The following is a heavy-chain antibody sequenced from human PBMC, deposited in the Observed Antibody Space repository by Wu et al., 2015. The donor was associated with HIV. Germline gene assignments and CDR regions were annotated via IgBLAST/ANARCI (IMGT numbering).Heavy chain of an antibody. CDR1: GYTFTSYD. CDR2: MNPSSGNT. Sequence: QVQLVQSGAEVKKPGASVKVSCKASGYTFTSYDINWVRQATGQGLEWMGWMNPSSGNTGYAQNFQGRVTMTRDTSISTAYMELSSLRSDDTAVYYCARDFSVNAREGSGSYYPFDYWGQGTLVTVSS. J-gene: IGHJ4*02. V-gene: IGHV1-8*01. CDR3: ARDFSVNAREGSGSYYPFDY. D-gene: IGHD3-10*01.